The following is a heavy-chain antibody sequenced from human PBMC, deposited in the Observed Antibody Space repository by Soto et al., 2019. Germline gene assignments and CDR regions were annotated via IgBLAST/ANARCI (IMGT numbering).Heavy chain of an antibody. Sequence: QVQLVQSGAEVKKSGASVKVSCKASGYTFTSYDINWVRQATGQGLEWMGWMNPNSGNTGYAQKFQGRVTMTRNTSISTAYMELSSLRYEATGVYYCARERAAAGTGWFDPWGQGTLVTVSS. D-gene: IGHD6-13*01. V-gene: IGHV1-8*01. CDR2: MNPNSGNT. J-gene: IGHJ5*02. CDR1: GYTFTSYD. CDR3: ARERAAAGTGWFDP.